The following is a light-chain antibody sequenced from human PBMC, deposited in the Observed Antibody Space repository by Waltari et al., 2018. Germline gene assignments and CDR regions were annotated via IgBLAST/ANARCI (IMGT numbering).Light chain of an antibody. CDR3: LQRKSWPPVT. J-gene: IGKJ4*01. CDR2: DAL. CDR1: QSVSFS. V-gene: IGKV3-11*01. Sequence: EIVLTQSPATLSLSPGDRATLSCRASQSVSFSLSWYQQKAGQAPRLGIYDALDRATGIHARCIGSGSGTDFNLTISRLEPEDFAVYFCLQRKSWPPVTFGGGTRVEIK.